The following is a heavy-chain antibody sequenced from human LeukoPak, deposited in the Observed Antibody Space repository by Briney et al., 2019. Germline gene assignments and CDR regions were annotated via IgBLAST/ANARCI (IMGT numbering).Heavy chain of an antibody. CDR2: IYYSGST. Sequence: SETLSLTCTVSGGSISSSSYYWGWIRQPPGKGLEWIGSIYYSGSTYYNPSLKSRVTMSVDTSKNQFSLKLSSVTAADTAVYYCAREGVWGSYRYWGQGTLVTVSS. CDR1: GGSISSSSYY. CDR3: AREGVWGSYRY. J-gene: IGHJ4*02. D-gene: IGHD3-16*02. V-gene: IGHV4-39*07.